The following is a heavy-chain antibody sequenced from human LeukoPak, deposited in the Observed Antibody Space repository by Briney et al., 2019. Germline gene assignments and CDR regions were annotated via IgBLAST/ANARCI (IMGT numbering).Heavy chain of an antibody. CDR1: GFTFSSYW. D-gene: IGHD1-26*01. V-gene: IGHV3-74*01. CDR3: AKEPWDSGSYYFDY. Sequence: GGSLRLSCAASGFTFSSYWMHWVRQAPGKGLAWVSRINSDGSSTSYADSVKGRFTISRDNSKNTLYLQMNSLRAEDTAVYYCAKEPWDSGSYYFDYWGQGTLVTVSS. J-gene: IGHJ4*02. CDR2: INSDGSST.